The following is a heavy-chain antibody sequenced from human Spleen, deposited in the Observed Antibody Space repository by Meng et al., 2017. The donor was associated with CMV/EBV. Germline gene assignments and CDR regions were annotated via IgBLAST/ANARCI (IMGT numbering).Heavy chain of an antibody. CDR3: ARESSSAGPNYYYYHGLDV. Sequence: LRLSCTFTGGCITPVTGGGYYWSWIRQHPGKGLEWIGYIYYSGTTNYHPSLKSRVSMSKDTSEGRFSLQLSSVTAADTAVYYCARESSSAGPNYYYYHGLDVWGQGTPVTVSS. CDR2: IYYSGTT. D-gene: IGHD6-6*01. J-gene: IGHJ6*02. V-gene: IGHV4-31*03. CDR1: GGCITPVTGGGYY.